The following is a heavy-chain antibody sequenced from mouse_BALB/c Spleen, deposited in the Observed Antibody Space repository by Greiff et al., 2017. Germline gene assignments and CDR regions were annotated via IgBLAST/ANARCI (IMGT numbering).Heavy chain of an antibody. V-gene: IGHV1-69*02. J-gene: IGHJ4*01. D-gene: IGHD2-4*01. CDR2: IYPSDSYT. CDR1: GYTFTSYW. CDR3: TREGSYDYNYAMDY. Sequence: VQLQQSGAELVRPGASVKLSCKASGYTFTSYWINWVKQRPGQGLEWIGNIYPSDSYTNYNQKFKDKATLTVDKSSSTAYMQLSSPTSEDSAVYYCTREGSYDYNYAMDYWGQGTSVTVSS.